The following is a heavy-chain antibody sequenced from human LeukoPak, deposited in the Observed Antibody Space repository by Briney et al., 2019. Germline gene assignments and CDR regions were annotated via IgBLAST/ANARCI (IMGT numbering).Heavy chain of an antibody. CDR3: ARWWYSSGLYYFDY. CDR1: GLTVSNNY. V-gene: IGHV3-53*01. J-gene: IGHJ4*02. Sequence: PGGSLRLSCAASGLTVSNNYMSWVRQAPGKGLEWLSVIYSGGSTYYADSVKGRFTISRDNSKNTLYLQMNSLRAEDTAVYYCARWWYSSGLYYFDYWGQGTLVTVSS. D-gene: IGHD6-25*01. CDR2: IYSGGST.